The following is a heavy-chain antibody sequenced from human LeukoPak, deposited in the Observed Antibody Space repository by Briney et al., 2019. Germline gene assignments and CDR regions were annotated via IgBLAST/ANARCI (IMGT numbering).Heavy chain of an antibody. D-gene: IGHD6-19*01. CDR3: AKDISSGLTDYYGMDV. Sequence: GRSLRLSCAASGFTFDDYAMHWVRQAPGKGLEWVSGISWNSGSIGYADSVKGRFTISRDNAKNSLYLQMNSLRAEDTALYYCAKDISSGLTDYYGMDVWGQGTTVTVSS. CDR1: GFTFDDYA. CDR2: ISWNSGSI. J-gene: IGHJ6*02. V-gene: IGHV3-9*01.